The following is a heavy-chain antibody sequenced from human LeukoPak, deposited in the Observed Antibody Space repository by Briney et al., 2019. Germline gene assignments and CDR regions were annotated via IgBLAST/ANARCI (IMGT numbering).Heavy chain of an antibody. V-gene: IGHV3-53*01. CDR2: IYTDGNA. D-gene: IGHD2-8*02. Sequence: PGGSLRLSCTGSGFSVYSHNYMNWVRQAPGKGLEWVSLIYTDGNAYYADSVKGRFTLSRDISRNTLYLQMNNLRAEDTATYYCAREGYCTVASCSVWGKGTTVTVSS. CDR1: GFSVYSHNY. CDR3: AREGYCTVASCSV. J-gene: IGHJ6*04.